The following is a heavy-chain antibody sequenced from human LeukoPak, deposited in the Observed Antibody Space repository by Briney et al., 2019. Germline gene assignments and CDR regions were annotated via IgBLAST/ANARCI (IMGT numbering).Heavy chain of an antibody. Sequence: GGSLRLSCAASGFIFSNYGMHWVRQAPGKGLEWVAVIWYDGSKKYYVDSVEGRFTISRDDSKNTLYLQMNSLRAEDTAVYYCARDILNGYLGNWGQGTLVTVSS. CDR2: IWYDGSKK. D-gene: IGHD3-9*01. CDR1: GFIFSNYG. CDR3: ARDILNGYLGN. J-gene: IGHJ4*02. V-gene: IGHV3-33*01.